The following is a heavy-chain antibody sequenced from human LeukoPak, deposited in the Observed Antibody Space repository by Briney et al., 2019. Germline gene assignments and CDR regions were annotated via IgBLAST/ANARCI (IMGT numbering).Heavy chain of an antibody. D-gene: IGHD3-10*01. CDR2: IYYSGST. J-gene: IGHJ4*02. V-gene: IGHV4-59*01. Sequence: SETLSLPCTVSGGSISSYYWSWIRQPPGKGLEWIGYIYYSGSTNYNPSLKSRVTISVDTSKNQFSLKLSSVTAADTAVYYCARGREDYYGSGSYTAFDYWGQGTLVTVSS. CDR3: ARGREDYYGSGSYTAFDY. CDR1: GGSISSYY.